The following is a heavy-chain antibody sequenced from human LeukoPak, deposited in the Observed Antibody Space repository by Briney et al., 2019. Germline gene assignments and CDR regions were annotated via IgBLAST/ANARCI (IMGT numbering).Heavy chain of an antibody. V-gene: IGHV4-31*03. J-gene: IGHJ4*02. CDR2: IWNSGNS. Sequence: PSETLSLTCTVSAGSINSGGYFWTWVRQHPGEGLEGIGYIWNSGNSYYNPSLSSRVIISADSSKSTFSPKLSSVTAADTAVYYCAKYHCGSTYCPGVDFYGQGTLVTVSS. CDR3: AKYHCGSTYCPGVDF. D-gene: IGHD2-2*01. CDR1: AGSINSGGYF.